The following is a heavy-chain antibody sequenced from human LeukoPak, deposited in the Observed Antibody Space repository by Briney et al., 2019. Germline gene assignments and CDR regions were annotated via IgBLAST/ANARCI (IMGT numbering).Heavy chain of an antibody. V-gene: IGHV1-2*02. D-gene: IGHD4-17*01. CDR3: ARASRPTVTIDPYYFDY. CDR2: IYPNSGGT. CDR1: GYTFTGYY. Sequence: ASVKVSCKASGYTFTGYYMHWVRQAPGQGLEWMGWIYPNSGGTNYPQKFQGRVTMTRDTSISTAYMKLSRLRSDDTAVYYCARASRPTVTIDPYYFDYWGQGTLVTVSS. J-gene: IGHJ4*02.